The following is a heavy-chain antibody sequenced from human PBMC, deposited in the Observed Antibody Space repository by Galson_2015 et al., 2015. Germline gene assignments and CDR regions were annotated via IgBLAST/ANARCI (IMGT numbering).Heavy chain of an antibody. Sequence: TLSLTCAVSGDSVSSGAYYWAWVRQFPGKGLEWMGHISNVLGPYYNPALKGRFTISVDVSENQFSLKLSSVTAADTAVYYCARRDGWNWGMDVWGLGTTVTVSS. J-gene: IGHJ6*02. D-gene: IGHD5-24*01. CDR3: ARRDGWNWGMDV. CDR2: ISNVLGP. CDR1: GDSVSSGAYY. V-gene: IGHV4-31*11.